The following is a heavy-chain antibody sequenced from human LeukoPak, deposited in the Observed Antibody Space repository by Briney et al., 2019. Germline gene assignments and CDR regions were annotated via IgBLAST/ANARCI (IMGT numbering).Heavy chain of an antibody. CDR1: GGSISGYY. CDR3: ARTSRHFYGSGSNLTPWPADMDV. Sequence: SETLSLTCTVSGGSISGYYWSWIRQPPGEGLEWIGYIYTSGSTNYNPSLKSRVTISVDTSKNQFSLRLSSVTAADTAIYYCARTSRHFYGSGSNLTPWPADMDVWGQGTKVTVSS. D-gene: IGHD3-10*01. J-gene: IGHJ6*02. CDR2: IYTSGST. V-gene: IGHV4-4*09.